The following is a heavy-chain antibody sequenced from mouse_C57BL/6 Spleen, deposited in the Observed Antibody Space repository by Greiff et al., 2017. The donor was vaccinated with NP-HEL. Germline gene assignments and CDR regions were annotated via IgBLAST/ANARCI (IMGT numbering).Heavy chain of an antibody. J-gene: IGHJ4*01. CDR2: ISSGGDYI. D-gene: IGHD4-1*01. V-gene: IGHV5-9-1*02. CDR1: GFTFSSYA. CDR3: TRVGLRPYAMDY. Sequence: VQLKESGEGLVKPGGSLKLSCAASGFTFSSYAMSWVRQTPEKRLEWVAYISSGGDYIYYADTVKGRFTISRDNARNTLYLQMSSLKSEDTAMYYCTRVGLRPYAMDYWGQGTSVTVSS.